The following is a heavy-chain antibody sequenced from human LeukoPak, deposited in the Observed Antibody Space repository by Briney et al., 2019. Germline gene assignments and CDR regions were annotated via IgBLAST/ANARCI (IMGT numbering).Heavy chain of an antibody. CDR2: INRSGST. V-gene: IGHV4-34*01. D-gene: IGHD5-18*01. CDR3: ARVPGKYSYGSEYFDY. J-gene: IGHJ4*02. CDR1: GGSFSGYY. Sequence: SETLSLTCAVYGGSFSGYYWSWIRQPPGKGLEWIGEINRSGSTNYNPSLKSRVTISVDTSKNQFSLKLSSVTAADTAVYYCARVPGKYSYGSEYFDYWGQGTLVTVSS.